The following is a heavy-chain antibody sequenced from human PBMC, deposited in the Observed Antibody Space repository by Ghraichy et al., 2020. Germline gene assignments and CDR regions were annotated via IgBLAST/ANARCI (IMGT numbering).Heavy chain of an antibody. D-gene: IGHD1-7*01. J-gene: IGHJ6*02. V-gene: IGHV4-59*01. CDR1: GGSIKNYY. Sequence: SETLFLTCTVSGGSIKNYYWSWIRQPPGKGLEWIGYVYYSGSTNYNPSLKSRVTISVDTSKKQFSLRLRSVTAADTAVYYCARGDLESYTNYAGMLGYYYYGMDVWGQGTTVTVSS. CDR2: VYYSGST. CDR3: ARGDLESYTNYAGMLGYYYYGMDV.